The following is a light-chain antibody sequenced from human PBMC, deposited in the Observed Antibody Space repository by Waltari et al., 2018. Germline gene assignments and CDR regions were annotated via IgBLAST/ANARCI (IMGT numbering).Light chain of an antibody. CDR3: QQIYSGVT. V-gene: IGKV1-5*03. J-gene: IGKJ3*01. CDR1: QSVRTW. CDR2: KAS. Sequence: DIQMTQSPSTLSASVGDRVTITCRASQSVRTWLAWYQQKPGKAPKLLIYKASSLESGVPSRFSGSGSGTEFTLTISSLQPDDFATYYCQQIYSGVTFGPGTRVDLK.